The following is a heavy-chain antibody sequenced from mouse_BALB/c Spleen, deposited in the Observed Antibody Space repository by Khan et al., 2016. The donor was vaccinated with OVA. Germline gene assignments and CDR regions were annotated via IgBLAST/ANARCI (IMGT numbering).Heavy chain of an antibody. CDR1: GYTLTSYW. D-gene: IGHD1-1*01. Sequence: QVQLQQPGAELVNPGASVNLSCKASGYTLTSYWMHWVKQRPGQGLEWIGEINPSNGSTNYNEKFKSKATLTVDKSSSTAYMQLSSPTSEDSAVYYCARLRMNFDDWGQGTTLTVSS. V-gene: IGHV1S81*02. CDR2: INPSNGST. CDR3: ARLRMNFDD. J-gene: IGHJ2*01.